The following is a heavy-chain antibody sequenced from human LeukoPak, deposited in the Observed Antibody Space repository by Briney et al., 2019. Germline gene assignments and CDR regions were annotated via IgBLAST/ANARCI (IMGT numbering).Heavy chain of an antibody. D-gene: IGHD1-26*01. CDR1: GFTFSSYA. CDR3: AKGGSDYDDHGYSFDY. J-gene: IGHJ4*02. CDR2: ISSSGGNT. V-gene: IGHV3-23*01. Sequence: PGGSPRLSCAASGFTFSSYAMSWVRQAPGKGLEWVSAISSSGGNTYYADSVKGRFTISRDNSKNTLYLQMNSLRAEDTAVYYCAKGGSDYDDHGYSFDYWGQGALVTVSS.